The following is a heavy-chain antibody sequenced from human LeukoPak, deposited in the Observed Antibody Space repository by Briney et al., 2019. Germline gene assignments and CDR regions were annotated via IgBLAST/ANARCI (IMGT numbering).Heavy chain of an antibody. J-gene: IGHJ5*02. V-gene: IGHV1-24*01. CDR2: FDPEDGET. D-gene: IGHD2-2*01. CDR3: ARSPSYCSSTSCYSRAWFDP. Sequence: VASVKVSCKVSGYTLTELSMHWVRQAPGKGLEWMGGFDPEDGETIYAQKFQGRVTITADESTSTAYMELSSLRSEGTAVYYCARSPSYCSSTSCYSRAWFDPWGQGTLVTVSS. CDR1: GYTLTELS.